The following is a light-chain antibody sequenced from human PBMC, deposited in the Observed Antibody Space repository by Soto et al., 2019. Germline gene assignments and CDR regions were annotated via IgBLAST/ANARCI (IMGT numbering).Light chain of an antibody. CDR2: GTS. CDR1: SSNIGAGYD. J-gene: IGLJ1*01. Sequence: QSVLTQPPSVSGAPGQSVTISCTGSSSNIGAGYDVHWYQQLPGTAPKLLIYGTSNRPSGVPDRFSGSKSGTSASLAITGLQAEDEADYYCQSYDSSLSGFYVFGTGTKLTV. V-gene: IGLV1-40*01. CDR3: QSYDSSLSGFYV.